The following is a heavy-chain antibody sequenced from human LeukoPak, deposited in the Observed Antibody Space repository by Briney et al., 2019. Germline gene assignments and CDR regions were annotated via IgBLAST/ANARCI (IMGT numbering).Heavy chain of an antibody. J-gene: IGHJ4*02. CDR1: GFTFSSYA. CDR3: SKATGPNSFRYIEY. Sequence: GRSLRLSCAASGFTFSSYAMHWVRQVPGKGLEWLSGISRRGDTTYYTDSVKGRFTISRDNSNNTLYLQMNTLRADDTAVYYCSKATGPNSFRYIEYWGQGTLVTVSS. D-gene: IGHD3-9*01. V-gene: IGHV3-23*01. CDR2: ISRRGDTT.